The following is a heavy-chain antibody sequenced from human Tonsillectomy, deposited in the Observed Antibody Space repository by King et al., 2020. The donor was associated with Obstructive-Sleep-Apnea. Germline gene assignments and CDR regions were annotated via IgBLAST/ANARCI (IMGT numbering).Heavy chain of an antibody. J-gene: IGHJ4*02. CDR1: GFTFSSYA. D-gene: IGHD6-19*01. V-gene: IGHV3-30*04. CDR3: AGGLSYSSDWTGADY. CDR2: ISYDGSNK. Sequence: VQLVESGGGVVQPGRSLRLSCAASGFTFSSYAMHWVRQAPGKGLEWVAVISYDGSNKYYADSVKGRFTISIDNSKNTLYLQMNSLRAEDTAVYYCAGGLSYSSDWTGADYWGQGTLVTVSS.